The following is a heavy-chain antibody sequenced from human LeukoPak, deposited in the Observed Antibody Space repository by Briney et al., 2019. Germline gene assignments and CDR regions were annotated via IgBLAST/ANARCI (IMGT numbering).Heavy chain of an antibody. CDR1: GFTVSSNY. J-gene: IGHJ5*02. D-gene: IGHD3-10*01. V-gene: IGHV3-53*01. CDR3: ARHSSTYYYGSGSYFGELGWFDP. CDR2: IYSGGST. Sequence: PGGSLRLSCAASGFTVSSNYMSWVRQAPGKGLEWVSVIYSGGSTYYADSVKGRFTISRDNSKNTLYLQMNSLRAEDTAVYYCARHSSTYYYGSGSYFGELGWFDPWGQGTLVTVSS.